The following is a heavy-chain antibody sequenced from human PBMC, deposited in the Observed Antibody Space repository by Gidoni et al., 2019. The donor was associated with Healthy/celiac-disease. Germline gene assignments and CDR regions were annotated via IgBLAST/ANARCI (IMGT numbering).Heavy chain of an antibody. CDR1: GFTFSSYA. CDR2: MSSNGGST. Sequence: EVQLVESGGGLFQPGGSLRLSCSASGFTFSSYAMHWVRQAPGKGLEYVSAMSSNGGSTYYADSVKGRFTISRDNSKNTLYLQMSRLRAEDTAVYYCVKTGADSGSYYFNYYYYMDVWGKGTTVTVSS. J-gene: IGHJ6*03. D-gene: IGHD3-10*01. CDR3: VKTGADSGSYYFNYYYYMDV. V-gene: IGHV3-64D*06.